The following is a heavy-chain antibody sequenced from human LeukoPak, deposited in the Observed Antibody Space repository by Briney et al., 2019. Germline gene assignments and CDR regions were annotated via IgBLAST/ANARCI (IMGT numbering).Heavy chain of an antibody. CDR2: ISSSSYI. V-gene: IGHV3-21*01. CDR1: GFTFSTYS. D-gene: IGHD2-15*01. Sequence: GGSLRLSCAASGFTFSTYSMNWVRQAPGKGLEWVSSISSSSYIYYADSVKGRFTISRDNAKSSLYLQMNSLRAEDTAVYYCAREIVVVASYYFDYWGQGTLVTVSS. J-gene: IGHJ4*02. CDR3: AREIVVVASYYFDY.